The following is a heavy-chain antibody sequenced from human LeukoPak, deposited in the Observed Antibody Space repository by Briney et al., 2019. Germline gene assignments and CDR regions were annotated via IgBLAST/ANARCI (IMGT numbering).Heavy chain of an antibody. D-gene: IGHD1-14*01. CDR3: ARLNPDKDYYYYYMDV. CDR1: GGSISSYY. V-gene: IGHV4-4*09. CDR2: IYTSGST. Sequence: SETLSLTCTVSGGSISSYYWSWIRQPPGKGLEWVGYIYTSGSTNYNPSLKSRVTISVDTSKSQFSLKLSSVTAADTAVYYCARLNPDKDYYYYYMDVWGKGTTVTVSS. J-gene: IGHJ6*03.